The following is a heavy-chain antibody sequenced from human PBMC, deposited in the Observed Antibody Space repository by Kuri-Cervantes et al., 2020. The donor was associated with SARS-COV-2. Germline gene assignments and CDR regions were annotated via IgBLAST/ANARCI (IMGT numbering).Heavy chain of an antibody. CDR2: ISYDGSNK. D-gene: IGHD2-15*01. J-gene: IGHJ4*02. CDR3: ARMGCSCGSCYDKYYFDY. Sequence: GGSLRLSCAASGFTFSSYAMHWVRQAPGKGLEWVAVISYDGSNKYYADSVKGRFTISRDNSKNTLYLQMNSLRAEDTAVYYCARMGCSCGSCYDKYYFDYWGQGTLVTVSS. CDR1: GFTFSSYA. V-gene: IGHV3-30-3*01.